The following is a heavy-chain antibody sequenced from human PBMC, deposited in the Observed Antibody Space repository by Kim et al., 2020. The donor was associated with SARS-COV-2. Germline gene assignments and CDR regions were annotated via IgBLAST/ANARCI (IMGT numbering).Heavy chain of an antibody. J-gene: IGHJ4*02. CDR3: ARDWDQNFDC. D-gene: IGHD1-26*01. CDR2: INPSTTNT. CDR1: GYTFTSYW. V-gene: IGHV1-46*01. Sequence: ASVKVSCKASGYTFTSYWIHWVRQAPGQGLEWMGMINPSTTNTRYAQSFQGRVTTTSDTSTSTATMELSSLTSEDTAVNYCARDWDQNFDCCGQGTLVTV.